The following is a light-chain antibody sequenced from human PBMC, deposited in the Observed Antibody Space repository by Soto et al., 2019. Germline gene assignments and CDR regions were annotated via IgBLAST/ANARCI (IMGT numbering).Light chain of an antibody. Sequence: QSALTQPPSVSGSPGQSVTISCTVTSSDVGDYEHVSWYQQAPGTAPKLIIFDVTNRPSGVPDRFSGSKSGNTPSLTIFGLQAEDEADYYCSLYTSSSTWVFGGGTKSPS. J-gene: IGLJ3*02. CDR2: DVT. CDR3: SLYTSSSTWV. V-gene: IGLV2-18*01. CDR1: SSDVGDYEH.